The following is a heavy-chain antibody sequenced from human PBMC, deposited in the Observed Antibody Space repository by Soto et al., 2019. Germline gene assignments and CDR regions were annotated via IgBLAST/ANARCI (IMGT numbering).Heavy chain of an antibody. CDR3: ARDRGYSYPHPHYGMDV. J-gene: IGHJ6*02. D-gene: IGHD5-18*01. CDR1: GFTFSSYG. V-gene: IGHV3-33*01. Sequence: QVQLVESGGGVVQPGRSLRLSCAASGFTFSSYGMHWVRQAPGKGLEWVAVIWYDGSNKYYADSVKGRFTISRDNSKNTLYLQMNSLRAEDTAVYYCARDRGYSYPHPHYGMDVWGQGTTVTVSS. CDR2: IWYDGSNK.